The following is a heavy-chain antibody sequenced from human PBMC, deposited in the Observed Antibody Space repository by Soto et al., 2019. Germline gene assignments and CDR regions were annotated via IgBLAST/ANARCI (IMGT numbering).Heavy chain of an antibody. Sequence: QVQLVESGGGVVQPGRSLRLSCAASGFTFSSYAMHWVRQAPGKGLEWVAVIYYDGSNKYYVDSVKGRFTISRDNSKNTLYLLMNSLRAEDTAVYYCARAYCSGGICYYYFDYWGQGTLVTVSS. CDR1: GFTFSSYA. CDR3: ARAYCSGGICYYYFDY. D-gene: IGHD2-15*01. V-gene: IGHV3-33*01. J-gene: IGHJ4*02. CDR2: IYYDGSNK.